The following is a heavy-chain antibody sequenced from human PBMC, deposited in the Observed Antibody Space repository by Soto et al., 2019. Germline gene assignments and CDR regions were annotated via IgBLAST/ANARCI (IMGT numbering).Heavy chain of an antibody. CDR1: GFTFSSYW. CDR2: INSDGSIT. V-gene: IGHV3-74*01. J-gene: IGHJ4*02. CDR3: ARDWEWEIPGY. Sequence: PGGSLRLSCAASGFTFSSYWMYWVRQAPGKGLVWVSRINSDGSITSYADSVKGRFTISRDNAKNTLYLQMNSLRAEDTAVYYCARDWEWEIPGYWGQGILVTVSS. D-gene: IGHD1-26*01.